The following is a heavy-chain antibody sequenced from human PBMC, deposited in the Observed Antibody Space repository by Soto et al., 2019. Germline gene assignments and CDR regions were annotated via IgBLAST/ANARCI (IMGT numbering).Heavy chain of an antibody. Sequence: QITLKESGPTLVKPTQTLTLTCSFSGFSLSTTGVGVGWIRQSPGKALEWLAIIYWDNDKRYSPSLKSRVTITKDTSKNQVVLTVTTMDPVDIGSYYCARSLWFGELHWGQGALVTVSS. V-gene: IGHV2-5*02. D-gene: IGHD3-10*01. CDR3: ARSLWFGELH. J-gene: IGHJ4*02. CDR2: IYWDNDK. CDR1: GFSLSTTGVG.